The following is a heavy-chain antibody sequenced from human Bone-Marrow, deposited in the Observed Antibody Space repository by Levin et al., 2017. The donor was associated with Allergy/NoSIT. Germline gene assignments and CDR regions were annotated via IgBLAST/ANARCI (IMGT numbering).Heavy chain of an antibody. V-gene: IGHV4-31*03. Sequence: PSETLSLTCTVSGGSISSGGYYWSWIRQHPGKGLEWIGYIYYSGSTYYNPSLKSRVTISVDTSKNQFSLKLSSVTAADTAVYYCARVIVVVPRNWFDPWGQGTLVTVSS. J-gene: IGHJ5*02. CDR3: ARVIVVVPRNWFDP. CDR1: GGSISSGGYY. CDR2: IYYSGST. D-gene: IGHD2-2*01.